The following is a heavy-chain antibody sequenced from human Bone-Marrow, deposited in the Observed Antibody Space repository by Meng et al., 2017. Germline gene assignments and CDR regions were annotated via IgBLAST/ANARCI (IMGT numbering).Heavy chain of an antibody. V-gene: IGHV3-13*01. CDR2: IGTAGDT. Sequence: GESLKISCAASGFTFSSYDMHWVRQATGKGLEWVSAIGTAGDTYYPGSVKGRFTISRENAKNSLYLQMNSLRAGDTAVYYCARAISGDYYFDYWGLGTLVTVSS. CDR1: GFTFSSYD. CDR3: ARAISGDYYFDY. J-gene: IGHJ4*02. D-gene: IGHD2-21*02.